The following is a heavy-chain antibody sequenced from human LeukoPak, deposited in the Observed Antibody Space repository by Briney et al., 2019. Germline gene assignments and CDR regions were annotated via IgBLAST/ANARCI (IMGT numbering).Heavy chain of an antibody. CDR1: GGSISSYY. J-gene: IGHJ5*02. CDR3: ARDVAEGWFDP. CDR2: IYYSGST. D-gene: IGHD2-21*01. Sequence: SETLSLTCTVSGGSISSYYWSWIRQLPGKGLEWIGYIYYSGSTNYNPSLKSRVTISVDTSKNQFSLKLSSVTAADTAVYYCARDVAEGWFDPWGQGTLVTVSS. V-gene: IGHV4-59*01.